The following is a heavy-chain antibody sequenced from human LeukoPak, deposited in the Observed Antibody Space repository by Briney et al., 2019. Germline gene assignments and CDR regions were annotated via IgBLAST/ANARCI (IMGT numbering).Heavy chain of an antibody. CDR1: GFAFSNYW. CDR2: IDRDGNDK. J-gene: IGHJ4*02. CDR3: ARALYTSGWYPDYFDF. D-gene: IGHD6-19*01. Sequence: GGSLRLSCAASGFAFSNYWMSWVRQAPGKGLEWVANIDRDGNDKYYVDSVKGRFTISRDNAEKSLYLEVNSLRADDTAVYYCARALYTSGWYPDYFDFWGQGTLVTVSS. V-gene: IGHV3-7*01.